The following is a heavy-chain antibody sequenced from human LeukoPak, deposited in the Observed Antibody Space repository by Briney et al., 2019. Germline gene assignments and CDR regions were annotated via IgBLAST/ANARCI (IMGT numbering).Heavy chain of an antibody. J-gene: IGHJ4*02. Sequence: GGSLRLSCTVSGFAVSSNSMSWVRQAPGKGLEWVSFIYSDNTHYSDSVKGRFTISRDNSKNTLYLQMNSLRAEDTAVYYCARRAGAYSHPYDYWGQGTLVTVSS. CDR1: GFAVSSNS. V-gene: IGHV3-53*01. CDR3: ARRAGAYSHPYDY. D-gene: IGHD4/OR15-4a*01. CDR2: IYSDNT.